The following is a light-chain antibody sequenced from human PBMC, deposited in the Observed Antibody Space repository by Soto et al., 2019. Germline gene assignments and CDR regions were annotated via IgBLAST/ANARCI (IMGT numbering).Light chain of an antibody. V-gene: IGKV3-15*01. Sequence: EIVMTQSPATVSVSPGERATLSCRASQSVSSKLAWYQQKPGQAPRLLIYGASTRAPGVPARFSGSGSGTEFSLTISSLQSEDFAVYYCQQYNNWPPSTVGPGPKVDIK. CDR3: QQYNNWPPST. J-gene: IGKJ1*01. CDR2: GAS. CDR1: QSVSSK.